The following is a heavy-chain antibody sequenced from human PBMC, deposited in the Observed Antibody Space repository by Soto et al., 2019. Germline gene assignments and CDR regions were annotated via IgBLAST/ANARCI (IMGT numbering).Heavy chain of an antibody. CDR3: AKDHSYCSGGGCYYWFDP. CDR2: ISGSGGST. CDR1: GFTFSSYA. V-gene: IGHV3-23*01. Sequence: GGSLRLSCAASGFTFSSYAMSWVRQAPGKGLEWVSAISGSGGSTYYADSVKGRFTISRDNSKNTLYLQMNSLRAEDTAVYYCAKDHSYCSGGGCYYWFDPWGQGTLVTVSS. D-gene: IGHD2-15*01. J-gene: IGHJ5*02.